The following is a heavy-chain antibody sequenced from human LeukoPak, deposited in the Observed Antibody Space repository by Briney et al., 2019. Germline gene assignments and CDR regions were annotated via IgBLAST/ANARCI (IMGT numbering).Heavy chain of an antibody. V-gene: IGHV3-33*01. Sequence: HPGGSLRLSCAASGFTFSTYGMHWVRQAPGKGLEWVAVIWNDGSNKYYADSVKGRFTISRDNSKNTLYLQMNTLRAEDTAMYFCVGAPYYYASGTFSPFDYWGQGTLVTVSS. CDR2: IWNDGSNK. CDR1: GFTFSTYG. J-gene: IGHJ4*02. D-gene: IGHD3-10*01. CDR3: VGAPYYYASGTFSPFDY.